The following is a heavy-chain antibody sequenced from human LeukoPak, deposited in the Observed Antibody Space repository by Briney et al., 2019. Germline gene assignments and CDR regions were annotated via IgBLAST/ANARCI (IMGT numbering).Heavy chain of an antibody. CDR1: GGSISSYY. V-gene: IGHV4-59*01. D-gene: IGHD3-3*01. CDR2: IYYSGST. Sequence: PSETLSLTCTASGGSISSYYWSWIRQPPGKGLEWIGYIYYSGSTNYNPSLKSRVTISVDTSKNQFSLKLSSVTAADTAVYYCARVAISYYYYMDVWGKGTTVTVSS. CDR3: ARVAISYYYYMDV. J-gene: IGHJ6*03.